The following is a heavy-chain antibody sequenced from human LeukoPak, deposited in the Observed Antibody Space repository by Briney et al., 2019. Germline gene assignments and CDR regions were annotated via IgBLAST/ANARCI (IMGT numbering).Heavy chain of an antibody. Sequence: GASVKVSCKASGYTFTSYGISWVRQAPGQGLEWMGWISAYNGNTNYAQKLQGRVTMTTDTSTSTAYMELRSLRSEDTAVYYCAREGYGDYWGGMDVWGQGTTVTVSS. J-gene: IGHJ6*02. D-gene: IGHD4-17*01. V-gene: IGHV1-18*01. CDR2: ISAYNGNT. CDR1: GYTFTSYG. CDR3: AREGYGDYWGGMDV.